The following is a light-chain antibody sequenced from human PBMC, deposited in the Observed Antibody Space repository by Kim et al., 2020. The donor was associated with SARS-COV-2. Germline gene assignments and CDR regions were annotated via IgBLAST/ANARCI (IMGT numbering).Light chain of an antibody. Sequence: QSVLTQPPSVSGAPGQRVTISCTGSSSNIGAGYDVHWYQQFPGTAPKLLIYGNSNRPSGVPDRFSGSRAGTLASLAIAGLRAEDAADYYCHSYDSTLSGYVFGTRAKVTVL. V-gene: IGLV1-40*01. CDR3: HSYDSTLSGYV. J-gene: IGLJ1*01. CDR1: SSNIGAGYD. CDR2: GNS.